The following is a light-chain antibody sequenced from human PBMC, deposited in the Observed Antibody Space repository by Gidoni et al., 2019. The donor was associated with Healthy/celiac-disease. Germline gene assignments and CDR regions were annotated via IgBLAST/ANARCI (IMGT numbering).Light chain of an antibody. CDR1: QDISNY. CDR3: QQYDNSYT. V-gene: IGKV1-33*01. CDR2: DAS. J-gene: IGKJ2*01. Sequence: DIQMPQSPSSLSASVGDRVTITCQASQDISNYLNWYQQKPGKAPKLLIYDASNLETGVPSRFSGSGSGTDFTFTISSLQPEDIATYYCQQYDNSYTFXXXTKLEIK.